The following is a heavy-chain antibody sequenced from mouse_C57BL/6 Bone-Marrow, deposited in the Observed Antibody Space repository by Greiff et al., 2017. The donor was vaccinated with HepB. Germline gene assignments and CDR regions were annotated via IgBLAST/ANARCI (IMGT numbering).Heavy chain of an antibody. D-gene: IGHD1-1*01. J-gene: IGHJ3*01. CDR3: ARRGYGSTIAY. V-gene: IGHV1-69*01. CDR1: GYTFTSYW. CDR2: IDPSDSYT. Sequence: VKLQQPGAELVMPGASVKLSCKASGYTFTSYWMHWVKQRPGQGLEWIGEIDPSDSYTNYNQKFKGKSTLTVDKSSSTAYMQLSSLTSEDSAVYYCARRGYGSTIAYWGQGTLVTVSA.